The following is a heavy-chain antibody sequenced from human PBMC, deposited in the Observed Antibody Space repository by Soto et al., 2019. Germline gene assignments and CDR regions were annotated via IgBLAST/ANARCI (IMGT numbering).Heavy chain of an antibody. Sequence: ASVKVSCEVCGYSLTELSMHWVRQAPGKGLEWMGGFDPEDGETIYAQKFQGRVTMTEDTSTDTAYMELSSLRSEDTAVYYCATLRDFDWLLSFDYWGQGTLVTVSS. CDR3: ATLRDFDWLLSFDY. CDR2: FDPEDGET. J-gene: IGHJ4*02. V-gene: IGHV1-24*01. CDR1: GYSLTELS. D-gene: IGHD3-9*01.